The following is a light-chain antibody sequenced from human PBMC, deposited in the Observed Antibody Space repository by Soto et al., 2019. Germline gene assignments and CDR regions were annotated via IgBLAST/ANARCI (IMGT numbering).Light chain of an antibody. Sequence: DIQMTQSPSSVAASVGDRVTITCRASQDVNIWVAWYQQRPGKAPKLLIFDASNLHRGAPSRFSGSGSGSDFTLTISGLEPEDFATYYCEQVNSFPYTSGQGTTIEIK. CDR1: QDVNIW. J-gene: IGKJ2*01. CDR2: DAS. V-gene: IGKV1-12*01. CDR3: EQVNSFPYT.